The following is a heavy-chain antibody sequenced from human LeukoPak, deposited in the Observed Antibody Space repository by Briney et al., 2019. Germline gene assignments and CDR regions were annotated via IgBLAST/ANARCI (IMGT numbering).Heavy chain of an antibody. CDR2: IYHSGST. J-gene: IGHJ4*02. Sequence: SQTLSLACAVSGGSISSGGYSWSWIRQPPGKGLEWIGYIYHSGSTYYNPSLKSRVTISVDRSKNQFSLKLSSVTAADTAVYYCARPSPSGVFDYWGQGTLVTVSS. V-gene: IGHV4-30-2*01. CDR1: GGSISSGGYS. CDR3: ARPSPSGVFDY. D-gene: IGHD3-3*01.